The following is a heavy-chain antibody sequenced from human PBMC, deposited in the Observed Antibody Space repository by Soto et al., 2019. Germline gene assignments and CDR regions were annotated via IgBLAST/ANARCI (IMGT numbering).Heavy chain of an antibody. V-gene: IGHV4-39*01. Sequence: SETLSLTCTVSGGSISSSSYYWGWIRQPPGKGLEWIGSIYYSGSTYYNPSLKSRVTISVDTSKNQFSLKLSSVTAADTAVYYCARSPITNYDFWSGYPIGHYFDYWGQGTLVTVSS. CDR3: ARSPITNYDFWSGYPIGHYFDY. D-gene: IGHD3-3*01. CDR2: IYYSGST. CDR1: GGSISSSSYY. J-gene: IGHJ4*02.